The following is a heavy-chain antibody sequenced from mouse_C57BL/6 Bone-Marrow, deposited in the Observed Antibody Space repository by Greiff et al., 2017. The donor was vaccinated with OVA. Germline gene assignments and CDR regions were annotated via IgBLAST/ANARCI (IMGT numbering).Heavy chain of an antibody. V-gene: IGHV5-16*01. CDR3: AGVREDWDYGSYFDY. D-gene: IGHD1-1*01. CDR1: GSTFSDSY. Sequence: EVHLVEPEGGLVQPGRSMKLSCTASGSTFSDSYMAWVRQVPEKGLEWVANINYDGSSTYYLDSLKSSFIISRDNATNILYLQMSSLKSEDTATYYCAGVREDWDYGSYFDYWGQGTTLTVSS. J-gene: IGHJ2*01. CDR2: INYDGSST.